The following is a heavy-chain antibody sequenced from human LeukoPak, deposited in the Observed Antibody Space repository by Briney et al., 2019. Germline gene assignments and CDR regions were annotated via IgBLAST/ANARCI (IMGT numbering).Heavy chain of an antibody. CDR3: ARDKGTSYLSSFDY. Sequence: PGGSLRLSCAASGFTFSSYAMSWVRQAPGKGLEWVSTISGSGGSGSTYYADSVKGRFTISRDNSKNTLYLQMNSLRAADTAVYYCARDKGTSYLSSFDYWGQGTLVTVSS. CDR1: GFTFSSYA. D-gene: IGHD6-6*01. V-gene: IGHV3-23*01. CDR2: ISGSGGSGST. J-gene: IGHJ4*02.